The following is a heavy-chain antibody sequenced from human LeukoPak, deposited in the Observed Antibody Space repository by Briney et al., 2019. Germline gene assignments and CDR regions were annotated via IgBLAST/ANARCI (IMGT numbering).Heavy chain of an antibody. Sequence: PGGSLRLSCAASGFTFSSYAMSWVRQAPGKGLEWVSAISGSGGSTYYADSVKGRFTISRDNSKNTLYLQMNSLRAEDTAVYYCAVDIAAAGDFGYWGQGTLVTVSS. CDR1: GFTFSSYA. V-gene: IGHV3-23*01. D-gene: IGHD6-13*01. CDR3: AVDIAAAGDFGY. CDR2: ISGSGGST. J-gene: IGHJ4*02.